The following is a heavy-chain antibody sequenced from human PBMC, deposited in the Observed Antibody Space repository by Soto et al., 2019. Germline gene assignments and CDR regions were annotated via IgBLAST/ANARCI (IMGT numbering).Heavy chain of an antibody. CDR3: AKGEGVGSGGYEDY. V-gene: IGHV3-23*01. J-gene: IGHJ4*02. CDR1: GFTFRSYS. D-gene: IGHD3-10*01. Sequence: EVQLLESGGDLVQPGGSLRLSCAASGFTFRSYSMTWFRQAPGKGLEWVAVIGAAGAVTYYADSVKGRFTISRDNAKNTLFLHMTILRAEDTAIYDCAKGEGVGSGGYEDYWGQGTLVTVSS. CDR2: IGAAGAVT.